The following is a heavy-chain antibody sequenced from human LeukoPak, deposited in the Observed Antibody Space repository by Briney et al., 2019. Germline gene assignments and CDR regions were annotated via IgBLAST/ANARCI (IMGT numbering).Heavy chain of an antibody. V-gene: IGHV3-30*18. CDR3: AKDLGVIGAFDI. Sequence: GGSLRLSCAASGFTFSSYGMHWVRQAPGKGLEWVAVISYDGSNKYYANSVKGRFTISRDNSKNTLYLQMNSLRAEDTAVYYCAKDLGVIGAFDIWGQGTMVTVSS. CDR1: GFTFSSYG. CDR2: ISYDGSNK. J-gene: IGHJ3*02.